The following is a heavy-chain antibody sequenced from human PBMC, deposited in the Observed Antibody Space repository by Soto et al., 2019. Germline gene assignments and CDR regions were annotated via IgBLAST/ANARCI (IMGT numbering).Heavy chain of an antibody. CDR2: IVPLFGTA. CDR3: ARDGDPGYSFWSGPLGGGRFDP. V-gene: IGHV1-69*12. Sequence: QVQLVQSGAEVKEPGSSVNVSCKTSGGTFGNTAVTWVRQVPGQGLEWIGGIVPLFGTANYAQKLRGRVMSTADESTSTAYMDLSSLRADDTAIYYCARDGDPGYSFWSGPLGGGRFDPWGQGTQVTVSS. J-gene: IGHJ5*02. D-gene: IGHD3-3*01. CDR1: GGTFGNTA.